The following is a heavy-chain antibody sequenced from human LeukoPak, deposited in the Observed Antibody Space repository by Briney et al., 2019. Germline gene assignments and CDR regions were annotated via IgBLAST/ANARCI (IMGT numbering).Heavy chain of an antibody. D-gene: IGHD3-16*02. Sequence: SETLSLTCTVSGGSISSYYWSWIRQPPGKGLEWIGYIYYSGSTNYNPSLKSRGTISVDTSKNQFSLKLISVTAADTAVYYCARVSLVGGVIVTPAFDIWGQGTMVTVSS. CDR3: ARVSLVGGVIVTPAFDI. V-gene: IGHV4-59*01. J-gene: IGHJ3*02. CDR2: IYYSGST. CDR1: GGSISSYY.